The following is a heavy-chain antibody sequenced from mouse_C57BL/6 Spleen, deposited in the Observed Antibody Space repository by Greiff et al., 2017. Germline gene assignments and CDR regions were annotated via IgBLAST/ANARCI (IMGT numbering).Heavy chain of an antibody. Sequence: QVQLKESGPELVKPGASVKLSCKASGYAFSSSWMNWVKQRPGQGLEWIGRIYPGNGDTNYNGKFKGKATLTADKSSSTAYMQLSSLTSEDSAVYCCARDGYYDDDADMDYWGQGTSLTVSS. CDR1: GYAFSSSW. CDR3: ARDGYYDDDADMDY. J-gene: IGHJ4*01. V-gene: IGHV1-82*01. CDR2: IYPGNGDT. D-gene: IGHD2-4*01.